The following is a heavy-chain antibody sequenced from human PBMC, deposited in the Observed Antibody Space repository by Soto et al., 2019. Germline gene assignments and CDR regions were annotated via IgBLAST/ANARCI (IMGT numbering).Heavy chain of an antibody. CDR1: GFTFHDYT. CDR2: ITWDGGST. V-gene: IGHV3-43*01. J-gene: IGHJ6*02. CDR3: AKGSGGPNNERRIYYYYYGMDV. D-gene: IGHD1-1*01. Sequence: EVQLVESGGVVVQPGGSLRLSCAVSGFTFHDYTMHWVRQVTGKGLEWVSLITWDGGSTYYSDSVKGRFTISRDNSKNSLFLQMNSLRPEDTGLYYCAKGSGGPNNERRIYYYYYGMDVWGRGTTVTVSS.